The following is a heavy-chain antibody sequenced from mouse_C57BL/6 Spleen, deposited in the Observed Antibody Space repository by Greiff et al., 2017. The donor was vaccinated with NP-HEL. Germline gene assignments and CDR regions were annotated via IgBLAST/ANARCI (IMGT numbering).Heavy chain of an antibody. D-gene: IGHD1-1*01. J-gene: IGHJ1*03. V-gene: IGHV5-9*01. Sequence: EVKLVESGGGLVKPGGSLKLSCAASGFTFSSYTMSWVRQTPEKRLEWVATISGGGGNTYYPDSVKGRFTISRDNAKNTLYLQMSSLRSEDTALYYCARRTAVVGYFDVWGTGTTVTVSS. CDR1: GFTFSSYT. CDR3: ARRTAVVGYFDV. CDR2: ISGGGGNT.